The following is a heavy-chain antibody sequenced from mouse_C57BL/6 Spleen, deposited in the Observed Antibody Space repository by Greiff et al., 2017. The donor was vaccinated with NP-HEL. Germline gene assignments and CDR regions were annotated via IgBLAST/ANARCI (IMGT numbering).Heavy chain of an antibody. D-gene: IGHD1-1*01. CDR3: ARDDYYGSSYDY. V-gene: IGHV5-16*01. CDR1: GFTFSDYY. Sequence: EVQVEESEGGFVQPGSSMTLPCTASGFTFSDYYMAWVRQVPEKGLEWVANINYDGSSTYYLDSLHSRFIISRDNAKNILYLQMSSLKSEDTATYYCARDDYYGSSYDYWGQGTTLTVSS. CDR2: INYDGSST. J-gene: IGHJ2*01.